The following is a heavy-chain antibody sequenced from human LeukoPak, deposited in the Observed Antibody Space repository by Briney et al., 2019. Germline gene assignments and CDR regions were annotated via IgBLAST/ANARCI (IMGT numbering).Heavy chain of an antibody. CDR3: ARGRGDCSSTSCSTEGDY. CDR1: GYTFTSYG. Sequence: ASVKVSCKASGYTFTSYGISWVRQAPGQGLEWMGWISAYNGNTNYAQKFQGRVTMTRDTSISTAYMELSRLRSDDTAVYYCARGRGDCSSTSCSTEGDYWGQGTLVTVSS. J-gene: IGHJ4*02. CDR2: ISAYNGNT. V-gene: IGHV1-18*01. D-gene: IGHD2-2*01.